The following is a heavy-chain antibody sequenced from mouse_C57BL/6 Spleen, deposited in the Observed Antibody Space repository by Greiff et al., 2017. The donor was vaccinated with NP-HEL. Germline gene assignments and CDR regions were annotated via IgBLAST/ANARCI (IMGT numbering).Heavy chain of an antibody. J-gene: IGHJ4*01. CDR1: GFSLTSYG. Sequence: QVQLKESGPGLVQPSQSLSITCTVSGFSLTSYGVHWVRQSPGKGLEWLGVIWSGGSTDYNAAFISRLSISKDNSKSQVFFKMNSLQADDTAIYYCASYSNYGGYYAMDYWGQGTSVTVSS. CDR2: IWSGGST. V-gene: IGHV2-2*01. CDR3: ASYSNYGGYYAMDY. D-gene: IGHD2-5*01.